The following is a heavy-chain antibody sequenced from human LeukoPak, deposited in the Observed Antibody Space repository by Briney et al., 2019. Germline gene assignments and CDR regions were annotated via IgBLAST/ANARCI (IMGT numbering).Heavy chain of an antibody. CDR1: GDSVSNYWY. Sequence: SETLSLTCTVSGDSVSNYWYWGWLRQPPGKGLEWIGSIYYSGSTYYNLSLKSRISISVDTSKNQFSLKLSSVTAADTAVYYCTRDNIISGFYSWGRGTLVTVSS. CDR3: TRDNIISGFYS. CDR2: IYYSGST. J-gene: IGHJ5*02. D-gene: IGHD3-3*01. V-gene: IGHV4-39*07.